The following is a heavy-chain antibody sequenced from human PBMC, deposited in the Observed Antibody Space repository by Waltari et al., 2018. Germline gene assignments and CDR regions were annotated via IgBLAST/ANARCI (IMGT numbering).Heavy chain of an antibody. Sequence: QVQLVESGGGVVQPGRSLRLSCAASGFTFSSYAMHWVRQAPGKGLEWVAVISYDGRNKYYADSVKGRFTISRDNSKNTLYLQMNSLRAEDTAVYYCARDRVAARAGLFDYWGQGTLVTVSS. CDR3: ARDRVAARAGLFDY. V-gene: IGHV3-30*01. J-gene: IGHJ4*02. CDR2: ISYDGRNK. D-gene: IGHD6-6*01. CDR1: GFTFSSYA.